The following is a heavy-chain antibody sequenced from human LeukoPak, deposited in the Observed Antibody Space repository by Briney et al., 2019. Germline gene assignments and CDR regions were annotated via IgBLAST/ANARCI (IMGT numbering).Heavy chain of an antibody. V-gene: IGHV4-59*01. J-gene: IGHJ4*02. CDR3: ARGFPFDFWSGYSIFDY. Sequence: SETLSLTCTVSGGSISRDYWSWIRQPPGKGLEWIGYIYYSGSTNYNPSLKSRVTISVDTSKNQFSLKLSSVTAADTAVYYCARGFPFDFWSGYSIFDYWGQGTLVTVSS. D-gene: IGHD3-3*01. CDR1: GGSISRDY. CDR2: IYYSGST.